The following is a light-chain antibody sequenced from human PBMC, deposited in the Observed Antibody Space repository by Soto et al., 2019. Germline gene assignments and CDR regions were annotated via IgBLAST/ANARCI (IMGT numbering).Light chain of an antibody. CDR2: ASS. Sequence: DIQMTQSPSSLSASVGDRVTITCRTSQSISIYLNWYQQIPGKAPKLLSYASSNLHTGVPSRFSGSASGTDFTLTISSLQPEDSATYDGQQTYSNPRTCGQGTKVEIK. CDR3: QQTYSNPRT. J-gene: IGKJ1*01. V-gene: IGKV1-39*01. CDR1: QSISIY.